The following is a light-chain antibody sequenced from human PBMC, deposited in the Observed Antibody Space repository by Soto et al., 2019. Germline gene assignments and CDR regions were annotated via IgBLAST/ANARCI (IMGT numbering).Light chain of an antibody. V-gene: IGKV3-20*01. J-gene: IGKJ2*01. Sequence: EIVLTQSPGTLSLSPGERATLSCRASQSVSSSYSAWYQHKPGQAPRLLIYGASSRATGIPDRFSGSGSGTDFTLTISRLEPEDFAVYYCQQYGISPHTFGQGTKLEIK. CDR1: QSVSSSY. CDR3: QQYGISPHT. CDR2: GAS.